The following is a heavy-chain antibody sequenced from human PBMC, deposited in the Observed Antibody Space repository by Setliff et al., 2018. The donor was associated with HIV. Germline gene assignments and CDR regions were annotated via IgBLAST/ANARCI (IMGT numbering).Heavy chain of an antibody. Sequence: SETLSLTCAVSGYSIRSGYYWGWIRQSPGKGLEWIGTMFRTGTNYYNPSLTSRVTISQDTSKNQFSLELTSVTAADTAVYYCATVXGTRYLDYWGQGKLVTVSS. CDR3: ATVXGTRYLDY. CDR2: MFRTGTN. D-gene: IGHD1-1*01. CDR1: GYSIRSGYY. V-gene: IGHV4-38-2*01. J-gene: IGHJ4*02.